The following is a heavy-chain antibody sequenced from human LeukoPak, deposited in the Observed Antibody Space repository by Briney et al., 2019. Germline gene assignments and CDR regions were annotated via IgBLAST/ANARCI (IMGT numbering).Heavy chain of an antibody. V-gene: IGHV4-30-4*08. D-gene: IGHD3-10*01. CDR2: IYYSGST. CDR3: ARDNVSLWFGENAFDI. Sequence: SETLSLTCTVSGGSLSSGDYYWSWIRQPPGKGLEWIGYIYYSGSTYYNPSLKSRVTISVDTSKNQFSLKLSSVTAADTAVYYCARDNVSLWFGENAFDIWGQGTMVTVSS. CDR1: GGSLSSGDYY. J-gene: IGHJ3*02.